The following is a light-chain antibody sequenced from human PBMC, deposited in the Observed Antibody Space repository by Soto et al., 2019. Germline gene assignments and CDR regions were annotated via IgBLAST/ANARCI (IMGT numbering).Light chain of an antibody. J-gene: IGLJ2*01. CDR1: NSNIGLNV. CDR2: DNN. Sequence: QSVLTQPPSVSAAPGQKVTISCSGTNSNIGLNVVSWYQHLPGTAPDLLIYDNNKRPFGIPDRFSGSKSGTSATLGITGLQTGDEADYYCGTWDSSLSAVVFGGGTKVTVL. V-gene: IGLV1-51*01. CDR3: GTWDSSLSAVV.